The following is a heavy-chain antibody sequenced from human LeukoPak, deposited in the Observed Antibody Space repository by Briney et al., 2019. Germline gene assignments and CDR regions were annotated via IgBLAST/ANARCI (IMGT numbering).Heavy chain of an antibody. CDR1: GFTFSSYS. J-gene: IGHJ6*03. CDR2: ISSSSSTI. Sequence: GGSLRLSCAASGFTFSSYSMNWVRQAPGKGLEWVSYISSSSSTIYYADSVKGRFTISRDNAKNSLYLQMNSLRAEDTAVYYCARAGIAAQRYYMDVWGKGTTVTVSS. CDR3: ARAGIAAQRYYMDV. D-gene: IGHD6-6*01. V-gene: IGHV3-48*04.